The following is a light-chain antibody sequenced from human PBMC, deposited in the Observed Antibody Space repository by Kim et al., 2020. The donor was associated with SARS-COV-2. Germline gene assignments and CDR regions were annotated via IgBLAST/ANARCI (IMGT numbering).Light chain of an antibody. CDR3: QQCNYYSALT. CDR2: GAS. V-gene: IGKV3-20*01. Sequence: EIVLTQSPSTLSLSPGESATLSCRASQSIMSSDLAWYQQKPGQAPRLLIYGASSRATGIPDRFSGSGSETDFTLTISRLEPEDFAVYYCQQCNYYSALTFGGGTKVDIK. J-gene: IGKJ4*01. CDR1: QSIMSSD.